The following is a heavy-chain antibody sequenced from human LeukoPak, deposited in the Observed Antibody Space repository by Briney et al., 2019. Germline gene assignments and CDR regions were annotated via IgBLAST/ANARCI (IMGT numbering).Heavy chain of an antibody. J-gene: IGHJ4*02. V-gene: IGHV4-39*07. CDR1: GGSISSSSYY. Sequence: PSETLSLTCTVSGGSISSSSYYWGWIRQPPGKGLEWIGSIYYSGSTYYNPSLKSRVTISVDTSKNQFSLKLSSVTAADTAVYYCARTLRRATGGFDYWGQGTLVTVSS. D-gene: IGHD2-8*02. CDR3: ARTLRRATGGFDY. CDR2: IYYSGST.